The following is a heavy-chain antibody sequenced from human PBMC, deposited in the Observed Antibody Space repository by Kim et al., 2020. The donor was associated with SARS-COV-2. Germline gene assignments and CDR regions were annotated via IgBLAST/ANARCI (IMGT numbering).Heavy chain of an antibody. CDR3: VRRPPGTIDF. Sequence: HYADSVKGRFTIYKDNSKNTLSLQMNSLRAEDTALYYGVRRPPGTIDFWGQGTLVTVSS. J-gene: IGHJ4*02. V-gene: IGHV3-23*05. D-gene: IGHD1-1*01.